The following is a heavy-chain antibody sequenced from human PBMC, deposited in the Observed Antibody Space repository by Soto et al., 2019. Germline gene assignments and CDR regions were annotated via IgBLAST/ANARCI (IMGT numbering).Heavy chain of an antibody. CDR1: GFTFSSYW. Sequence: EVQLVESGGGLVQPGGSLRLSCAASGFTFSSYWMHWVRQAPGKGLVWVSRINSDGSTTTYADSVKGRFTISRDNAKNALYLQMNRLRADDTAVYYCVRVPTGGYAFSLDDYWGQGNPGTVSS. CDR3: VRVPTGGYAFSLDDY. J-gene: IGHJ4*02. CDR2: INSDGSTT. D-gene: IGHD5-12*01. V-gene: IGHV3-74*01.